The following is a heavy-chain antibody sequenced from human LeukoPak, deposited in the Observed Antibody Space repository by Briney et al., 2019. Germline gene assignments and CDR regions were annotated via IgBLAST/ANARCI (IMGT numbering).Heavy chain of an antibody. CDR3: ASIGAFDI. CDR1: GGSISSGGYY. CDR2: ISSSGSTI. V-gene: IGHV3-11*01. Sequence: LSLTCTVSGGSISSGGYYWSWIRQAPGKGLEWVSYISSSGSTIYYADSVKGRFTISRDNAKNSLYLQMNSLRAEDTAVYYCASIGAFDIWGQGTMVTVSS. J-gene: IGHJ3*02.